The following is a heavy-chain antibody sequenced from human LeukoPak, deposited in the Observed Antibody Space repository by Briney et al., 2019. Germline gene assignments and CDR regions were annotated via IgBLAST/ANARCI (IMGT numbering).Heavy chain of an antibody. CDR3: AKSNGYGLIDY. CDR2: INHSGST. J-gene: IGHJ4*02. CDR1: GGSFSGYY. V-gene: IGHV4-34*01. Sequence: SETLSLTCAVYGGSFSGYYWSWIRQPPGKGLEWIGEINHSGSTNYSPSLKSRVTMYIDTSKNQFFLKLSSVTAADTAMYYCAKSNGYGLIDYWGQGTLVTVSS. D-gene: IGHD5-12*01.